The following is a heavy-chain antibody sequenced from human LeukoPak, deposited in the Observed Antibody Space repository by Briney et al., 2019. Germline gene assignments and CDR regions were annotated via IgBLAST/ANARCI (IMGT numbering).Heavy chain of an antibody. D-gene: IGHD3-22*01. CDR3: ARDGLQAYYDSSGFLDY. CDR1: GFTFSNYN. V-gene: IGHV3-21*01. CDR2: ISGSSSFI. Sequence: GGSLRLSCAASGFTFSNYNINWVRQAPGKGLEWVSSISGSSSFISYADSVKGRFTISRDNAENSLYLQMSSLRAEDTAVYYCARDGLQAYYDSSGFLDYWGQGTLVTVSS. J-gene: IGHJ4*02.